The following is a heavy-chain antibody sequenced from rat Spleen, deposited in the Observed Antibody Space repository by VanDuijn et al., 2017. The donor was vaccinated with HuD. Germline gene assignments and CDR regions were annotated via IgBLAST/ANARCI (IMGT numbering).Heavy chain of an antibody. J-gene: IGHJ2*01. CDR1: GFTFSDYY. V-gene: IGHV5-22*01. CDR2: ISYEGSST. CDR3: ATHGTMAARSWYYFDY. Sequence: EVKLVESGVGLVQPGRSLTLSCADSGFTFSDYYIAWVRQSPKKGLEWVASISYEGSSTYYGDSVKCRFTISRDNTKSTLYLQMDSLRSEDTATYYCATHGTMAARSWYYFDYWGQGVMVTVSS. D-gene: IGHD1-2*01.